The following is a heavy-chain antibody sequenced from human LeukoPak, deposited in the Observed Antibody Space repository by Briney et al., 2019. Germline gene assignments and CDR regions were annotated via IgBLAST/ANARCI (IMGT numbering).Heavy chain of an antibody. CDR2: ISGSGGST. V-gene: IGHV3-23*01. J-gene: IGHJ4*02. CDR1: GFTFSSHT. D-gene: IGHD1-26*01. CDR3: AKTGPRSGSLYYFDY. Sequence: GGSLRLSCAASGFTFSSHTMNWVRQAPGKGLEWVSAISGSGGSTYYTDSVKGRFIISRDNSKNTLYLQMNSLRAEDTAVYYCAKTGPRSGSLYYFDYWGQGTLVTVSS.